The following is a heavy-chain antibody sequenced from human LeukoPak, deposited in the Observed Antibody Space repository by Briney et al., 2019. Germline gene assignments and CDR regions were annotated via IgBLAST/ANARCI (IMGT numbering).Heavy chain of an antibody. D-gene: IGHD3-10*01. V-gene: IGHV3-23*01. J-gene: IGHJ4*02. Sequence: GGSLRLSCAASRFTFSSYAMSWVRQAPGKGLEWVSAISGSGGSTYYADSVKGRFTISRDNSKNTLYLQMNSLRAEDTAVYYCAKTRTGVPPFPYYFDYWGQGTLVTVSS. CDR1: RFTFSSYA. CDR3: AKTRTGVPPFPYYFDY. CDR2: ISGSGGST.